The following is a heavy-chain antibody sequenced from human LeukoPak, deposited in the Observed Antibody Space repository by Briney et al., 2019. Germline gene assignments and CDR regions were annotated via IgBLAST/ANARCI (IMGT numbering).Heavy chain of an antibody. D-gene: IGHD2-15*01. Sequence: SETLSLTCTVSGGSISSYYWGWIRQPPGKGLEWIGSIYYSGSTYYNPSLKSRVTISVDTSKNQFSLKLTSVTAADTAVYYCARGGWSEAFDIWGQGTMVTVSS. CDR1: GGSISSYY. J-gene: IGHJ3*02. CDR3: ARGGWSEAFDI. CDR2: IYYSGST. V-gene: IGHV4-39*07.